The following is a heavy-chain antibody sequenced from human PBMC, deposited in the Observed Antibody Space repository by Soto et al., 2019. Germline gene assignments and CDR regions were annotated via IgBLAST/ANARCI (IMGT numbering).Heavy chain of an antibody. J-gene: IGHJ4*02. CDR3: AKGGRQWLVTSDFNY. D-gene: IGHD6-19*01. V-gene: IGHV3-30*18. Sequence: GGSLRLSCAASGFTFSSYGMHWFRQAPGKGLEWVAVVSHDGRNTHYADSVKGRFTISRDSSKNTVSLEMTSLRAEDTAVYYCAKGGRQWLVTSDFNYWGQGALVTVSS. CDR2: VSHDGRNT. CDR1: GFTFSSYG.